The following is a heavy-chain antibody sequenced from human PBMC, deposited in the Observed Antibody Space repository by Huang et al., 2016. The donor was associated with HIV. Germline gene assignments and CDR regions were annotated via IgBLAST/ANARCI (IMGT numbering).Heavy chain of an antibody. Sequence: QAQLVQSGAEVKKPGSSVKVSCKASGGTFSSYGISWVRQAPGQGLEWMGGIIPMCGTANYAQKFQGRVTITADESTSTAYMELSSLRPEDTAVYYCARSLYSSGWTYWYFDLWGRGTLVTVSS. CDR3: ARSLYSSGWTYWYFDL. J-gene: IGHJ2*01. D-gene: IGHD6-19*01. CDR1: GGTFSSYG. V-gene: IGHV1-69*01. CDR2: IIPMCGTA.